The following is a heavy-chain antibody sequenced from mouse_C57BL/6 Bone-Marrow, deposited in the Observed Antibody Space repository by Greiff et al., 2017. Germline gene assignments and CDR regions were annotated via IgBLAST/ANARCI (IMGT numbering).Heavy chain of an antibody. J-gene: IGHJ3*01. CDR3: ARCSNWAWFAY. D-gene: IGHD4-1*02. Sequence: QVQLKESGPELVKPGASVKISCKASGYAFSSSWMNWVKQRPGKGLEWIGRIYPGDGDTNYNGKFKGKATLTADKSSSTAYMQLSSLTSEDSAVYFCARCSNWAWFAYWGQGTLVTVSA. CDR2: IYPGDGDT. CDR1: GYAFSSSW. V-gene: IGHV1-82*01.